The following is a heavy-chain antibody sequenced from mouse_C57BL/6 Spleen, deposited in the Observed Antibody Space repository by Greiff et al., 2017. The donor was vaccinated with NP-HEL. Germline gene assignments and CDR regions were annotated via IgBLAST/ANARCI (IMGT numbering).Heavy chain of an antibody. CDR1: GFTFSDYG. V-gene: IGHV5-17*01. CDR2: ISSGSSTI. J-gene: IGHJ3*01. Sequence: EVQLVESGGGLVKPGGSLKLSCAVSGFTFSDYGMHWVRQAPEKGLEWVAYISSGSSTIYYADTVKGRFTISRDNAKNTLFLQMTSLRSEDTAMYYCARPAYWGQGTLVTVSA. CDR3: ARPAY.